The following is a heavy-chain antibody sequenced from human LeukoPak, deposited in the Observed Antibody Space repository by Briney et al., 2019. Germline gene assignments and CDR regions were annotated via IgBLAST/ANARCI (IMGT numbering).Heavy chain of an antibody. V-gene: IGHV4-39*07. Sequence: SETLSLTCTVSGGSISSSSYYWGWIRQPPGKGLEWIGSIYYSGSTYYNPSLKSRVTISVDTSKNQFSLKLSSVTAADTAVYYCARVGGHERYCSSTSCFFFDYWGQGTLVTVSS. CDR2: IYYSGST. J-gene: IGHJ4*02. CDR3: ARVGGHERYCSSTSCFFFDY. CDR1: GGSISSSSYY. D-gene: IGHD2-2*01.